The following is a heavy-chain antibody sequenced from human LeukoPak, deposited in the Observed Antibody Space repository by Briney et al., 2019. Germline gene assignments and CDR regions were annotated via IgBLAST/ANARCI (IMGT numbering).Heavy chain of an antibody. Sequence: GGSLRLSCAASGFTFSSYSMNWVRQAPGKGLEWVSSISSSSSYIYYADSVKGRFTISRDNSKNTLYLQMNSLRAEDTAVYYCAKWGGATTAYYYYMDVWGKGTTVTVSS. CDR2: ISSSSSYI. CDR1: GFTFSSYS. CDR3: AKWGGATTAYYYYMDV. V-gene: IGHV3-21*04. J-gene: IGHJ6*03. D-gene: IGHD1-26*01.